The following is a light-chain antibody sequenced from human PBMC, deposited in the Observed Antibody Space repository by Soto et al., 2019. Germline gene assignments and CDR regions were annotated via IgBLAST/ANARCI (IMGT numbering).Light chain of an antibody. Sequence: EIVLTQSPGTLSLSPGERATLSCRARQSVPSNYLAWYQQRPGQAPRLLIYGASTRAAVVPDRFSGSGSGTEFTLAINRLEPEDFAVFYCHQYDRSAIFTFGPGTTVDIK. CDR2: GAS. CDR3: HQYDRSAIFT. J-gene: IGKJ3*01. CDR1: QSVPSNY. V-gene: IGKV3-20*01.